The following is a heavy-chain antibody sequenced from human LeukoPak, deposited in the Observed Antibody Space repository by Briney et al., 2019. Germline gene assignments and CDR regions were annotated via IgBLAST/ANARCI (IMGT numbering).Heavy chain of an antibody. Sequence: SETLSLTCGVTVGSFSTHFWAWIRQSPAKGLEWIGEINESGDTDYNPSLKRGAKISIDISRSQFSLTLTSVTAADTAMYYCARVLGXXVVAGATEDNYFDSWGQGALVTVSS. CDR3: ARVLGXXVVAGATEDNYFDS. D-gene: IGHD2-2*01. J-gene: IGHJ4*02. V-gene: IGHV4-34*01. CDR1: VGSFSTHF. CDR2: INESGDT.